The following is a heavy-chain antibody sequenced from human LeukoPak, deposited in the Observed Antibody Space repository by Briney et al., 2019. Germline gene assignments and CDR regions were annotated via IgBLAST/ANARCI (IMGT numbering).Heavy chain of an antibody. Sequence: SETLSLTCAVYGGSFSGYYWSWIRQPPGKGLEWIGEINHSGSTNYNPSLKSRVTISVDTSKNQFSLKLSSVTAADTAVYYCARDSYCTNGVCYTAFDYWGQGTLVTASS. CDR1: GGSFSGYY. CDR3: ARDSYCTNGVCYTAFDY. V-gene: IGHV4-34*01. D-gene: IGHD2-8*01. J-gene: IGHJ4*02. CDR2: INHSGST.